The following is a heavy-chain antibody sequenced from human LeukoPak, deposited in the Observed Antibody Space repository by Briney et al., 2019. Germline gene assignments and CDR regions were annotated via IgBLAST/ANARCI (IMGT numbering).Heavy chain of an antibody. J-gene: IGHJ6*03. CDR1: GYTFTSYD. V-gene: IGHV1-8*01. CDR2: MNPNSGNT. D-gene: IGHD3-3*01. Sequence: GASVKVSCKASGYTFTSYDINWVRQATGQGREWMGWMNPNSGNTGYAQKFQGRVTMTRNTSISTAYMELSSLRSEDTAVYYCARGRVSRFLEWNYYYMDVWGKGTTVTVSS. CDR3: ARGRVSRFLEWNYYYMDV.